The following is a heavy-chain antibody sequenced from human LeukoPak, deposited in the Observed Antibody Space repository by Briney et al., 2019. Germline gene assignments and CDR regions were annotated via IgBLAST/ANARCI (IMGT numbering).Heavy chain of an antibody. V-gene: IGHV3-21*01. Sequence: GGSLRLSCAAFGFTFSSYSMNWVRQAPGKGLEWVSSISSSSSYIYYADSVKGRFTISRDNAKNSLYLQMDSLRAEDTAVYYCAREGIAAAGTAFDYWGQGTLVTVSS. J-gene: IGHJ4*02. CDR2: ISSSSSYI. D-gene: IGHD6-13*01. CDR3: AREGIAAAGTAFDY. CDR1: GFTFSSYS.